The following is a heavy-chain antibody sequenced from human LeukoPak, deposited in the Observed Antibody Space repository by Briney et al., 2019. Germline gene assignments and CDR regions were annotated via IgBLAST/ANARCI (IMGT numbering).Heavy chain of an antibody. D-gene: IGHD3-22*01. J-gene: IGHJ6*02. Sequence: GASVKVSCKVSGYTLTELSMHWVRQAPGKGLEWMGGFDPEDGETIYAQRFQGRVTMTEDTSTDTAYMELSSLRSEDTAVYYCATGYYDSSGYYPHYYYGMDVWGQGTTVTVSS. CDR3: ATGYYDSSGYYPHYYYGMDV. CDR2: FDPEDGET. CDR1: GYTLTELS. V-gene: IGHV1-24*01.